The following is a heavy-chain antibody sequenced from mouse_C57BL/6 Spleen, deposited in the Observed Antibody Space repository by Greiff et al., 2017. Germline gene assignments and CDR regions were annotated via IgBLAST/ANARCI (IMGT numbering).Heavy chain of an antibody. CDR2: ISSGSSTI. V-gene: IGHV5-17*01. Sequence: EVQLQESGGGLVKPGGSLKLSCAASGFTFSDYGMHWVRQAPEKGLEWVAYISSGSSTIYYADTVKGRFTISRDNAKNTLFLQMTSLRSENTAMYYCAKSGGAHYYALEYWGQGTSVTVSS. CDR3: AKSGGAHYYALEY. CDR1: GFTFSDYG. J-gene: IGHJ4*01.